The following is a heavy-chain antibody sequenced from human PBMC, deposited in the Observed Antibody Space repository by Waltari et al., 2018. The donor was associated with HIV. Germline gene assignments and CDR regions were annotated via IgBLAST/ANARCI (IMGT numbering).Heavy chain of an antibody. CDR2: IKSKSDGGTT. CDR3: TTEEGYGSGSYLDY. J-gene: IGHJ4*02. V-gene: IGHV3-15*01. CDR1: GFTFSNAW. D-gene: IGHD3-10*01. Sequence: EVHLVGSGGDLLKPGGCLRLSCADSGFTFSNAWMTWVRQAPGKGLEWVGRIKSKSDGGTTDYNAAVKGRFTISRDDSKTTLFLQMNSLKTEDTAVYYCTTEEGYGSGSYLDYWGQGTPLTVSS.